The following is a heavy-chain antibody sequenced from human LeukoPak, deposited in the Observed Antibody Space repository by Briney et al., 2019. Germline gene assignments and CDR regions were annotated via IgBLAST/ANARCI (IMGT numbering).Heavy chain of an antibody. J-gene: IGHJ4*02. CDR1: GGSISSYY. CDR2: IYYSGST. V-gene: IGHV4-59*01. CDR3: ARKNYYDIDY. D-gene: IGHD3-22*01. Sequence: PETLSLTCTVSGGSISSYYWSWIRQPPGKGLEWIGYIYYSGSTNYNPSLKSRVTISVDTSKNQFSLKLSSVTAADTAVYYCARKNYYDIDYWGQGTLVTVSS.